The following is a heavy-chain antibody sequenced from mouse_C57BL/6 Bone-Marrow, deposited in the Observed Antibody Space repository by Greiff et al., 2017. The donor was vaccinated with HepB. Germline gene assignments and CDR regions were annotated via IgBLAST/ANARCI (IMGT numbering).Heavy chain of an antibody. CDR1: GYTFTDYE. CDR2: IDPETGGT. D-gene: IGHD2-13*01. V-gene: IGHV1-15*01. CDR3: TRSGSCDYEGWFAY. Sequence: QVQLQQSGAELVRPGASVTLSCKASGYTFTDYEMHWVKQTPVHGLEWIGAIDPETGGTAYNQKFKGKAILTADKSSSTAYMELRSLTSEDSAVYDCTRSGSCDYEGWFAYWGQGTLVTVSA. J-gene: IGHJ3*01.